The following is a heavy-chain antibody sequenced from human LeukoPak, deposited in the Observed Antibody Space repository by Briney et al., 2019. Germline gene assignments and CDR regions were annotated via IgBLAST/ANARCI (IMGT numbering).Heavy chain of an antibody. J-gene: IGHJ4*02. D-gene: IGHD6-13*01. V-gene: IGHV1-2*02. CDR1: GNTFTGYY. CDR2: VNPNSGGR. Sequence: GASVKVSCKASGNTFTGYYIHWVRQAPGQGLEWMGWVNPNSGGRNYAQKFQGRVTMTRDTTISTAYMELSSLRSDDTAVYYCARSQWGIASAGLDYWGQGTLVSVSS. CDR3: ARSQWGIASAGLDY.